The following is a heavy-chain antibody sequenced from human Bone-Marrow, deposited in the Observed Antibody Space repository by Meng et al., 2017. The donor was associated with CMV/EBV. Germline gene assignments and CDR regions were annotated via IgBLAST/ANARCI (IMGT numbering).Heavy chain of an antibody. V-gene: IGHV3-30*04. D-gene: IGHD2/OR15-2a*01. Sequence: GESLKISCAVSGFTFSSYAMHWVRQAPGKGLEWVAVISYDGSNKYHADSVKGRFTISRDNSKKTLCLQLNSLRAEDTAVYYCARSRILPTTSLPRICADWGPGNLVNVSS. CDR2: ISYDGSNK. CDR1: GFTFSSYA. J-gene: IGHJ4*02. CDR3: ARSRILPTTSLPRICAD.